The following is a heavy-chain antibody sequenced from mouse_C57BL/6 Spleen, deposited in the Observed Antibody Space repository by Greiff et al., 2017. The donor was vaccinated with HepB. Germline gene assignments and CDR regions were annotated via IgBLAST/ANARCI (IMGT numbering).Heavy chain of an antibody. J-gene: IGHJ3*01. D-gene: IGHD1-1*01. CDR1: GYTFTDYE. Sequence: VQLQQSGAELVRPGASVTLSCKASGYTFTDYEMHWVKQTPVHGLEWIGAIDPGTGGTAYNQKFKGKAILTADKSSSTAYMELRSLTSEDSAVYYYTGTGGRRSLFAYWGQGTLVTVSA. CDR2: IDPGTGGT. V-gene: IGHV1-15*01. CDR3: TGTGGRRSLFAY.